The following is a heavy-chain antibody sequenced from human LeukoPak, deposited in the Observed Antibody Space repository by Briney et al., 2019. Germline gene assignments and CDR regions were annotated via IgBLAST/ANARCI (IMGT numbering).Heavy chain of an antibody. J-gene: IGHJ4*02. CDR3: AKLRWQQLVRGHFDY. CDR1: GFTFSSYA. V-gene: IGHV3-23*01. D-gene: IGHD6-13*01. CDR2: ISGSGGST. Sequence: GGSLRLSCAASGFTFSSYAMSWVRQAPGKGLEWVSAISGSGGSTYYADSVKGRFTISRDNSKNTLYLQMNSLRAEDTAVYCCAKLRWQQLVRGHFDYWGQGTLVTVSS.